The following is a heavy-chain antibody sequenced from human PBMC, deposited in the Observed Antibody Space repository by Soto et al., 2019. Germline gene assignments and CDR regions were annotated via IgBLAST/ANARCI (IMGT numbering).Heavy chain of an antibody. V-gene: IGHV4-59*01. CDR3: ARTIYDGSGSYDYYFGMDV. Sequence: PSETLSLTCTVSGGSISSYYWSWIRQPPGKGLEWIGYIYYSGSTNYNPSLKSRVTISVDTSKNQFSLKLSSVTAADTAVYYCARTIYDGSGSYDYYFGMDVWGQGTTVTVSS. J-gene: IGHJ6*02. CDR1: GGSISSYY. CDR2: IYYSGST. D-gene: IGHD3-10*01.